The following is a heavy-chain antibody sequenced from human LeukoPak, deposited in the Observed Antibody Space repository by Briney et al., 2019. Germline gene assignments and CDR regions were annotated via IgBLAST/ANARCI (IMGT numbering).Heavy chain of an antibody. D-gene: IGHD2-21*02. Sequence: PGGALRLPCSASGFPFSCFRMTWVRQAPGKALEWVVNIKQVGSENYCVDSVRGRLTISRDNAKNSLSLHKNSRSGGDTSVYYCGRTVYCGGDCDDTYYFDYWGQGTLVTVSS. CDR1: GFPFSCFR. CDR3: GRTVYCGGDCDDTYYFDY. CDR2: IKQVGSEN. V-gene: IGHV3-7*01. J-gene: IGHJ4*02.